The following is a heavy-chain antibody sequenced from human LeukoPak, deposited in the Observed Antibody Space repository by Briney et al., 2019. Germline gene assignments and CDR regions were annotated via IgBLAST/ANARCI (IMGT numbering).Heavy chain of an antibody. Sequence: ASVKVSCKASGYTFTSYGISWVRQAPGQGLEWMGWINPNSGGTNYAQKFQGRVTMTRDTSISTAYMELSRLRSDDTAVYYCARDYGDDYNWFDPWGQGTLVTVSS. CDR2: INPNSGGT. CDR1: GYTFTSYG. V-gene: IGHV1-2*02. CDR3: ARDYGDDYNWFDP. D-gene: IGHD4-17*01. J-gene: IGHJ5*02.